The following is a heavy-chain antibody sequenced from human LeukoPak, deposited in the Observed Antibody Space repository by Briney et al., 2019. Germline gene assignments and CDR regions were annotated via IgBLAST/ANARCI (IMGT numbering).Heavy chain of an antibody. D-gene: IGHD3-16*02. V-gene: IGHV4-34*01. CDR2: INHSGST. J-gene: IGHJ4*02. CDR1: GGSFSGYY. Sequence: SETLSLTCAVYGGSFSGYYWSWIRQPPGKGLEWIGEINHSGSTNYKPSLKSRVTISVGTSKNQFSLKLSSVTAADTAVYYCARGGYVWGSYREFDYWGQGTLVTVSS. CDR3: ARGGYVWGSYREFDY.